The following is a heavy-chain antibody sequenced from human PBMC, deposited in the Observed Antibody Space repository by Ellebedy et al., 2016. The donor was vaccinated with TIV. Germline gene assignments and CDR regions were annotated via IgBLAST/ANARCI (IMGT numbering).Heavy chain of an antibody. Sequence: GGSLRLSCAASGFSFSSYWMSWVRQAPGKGLEWVANINQGGSEKYYVDSVKGRFTVSRDNAKNSVYLQMNSLRAEDTAVYYCARDMAWGNERFIDAFDVWGQGTMVTVSS. V-gene: IGHV3-7*01. CDR2: INQGGSEK. CDR1: GFSFSSYW. J-gene: IGHJ3*01. D-gene: IGHD7-27*01. CDR3: ARDMAWGNERFIDAFDV.